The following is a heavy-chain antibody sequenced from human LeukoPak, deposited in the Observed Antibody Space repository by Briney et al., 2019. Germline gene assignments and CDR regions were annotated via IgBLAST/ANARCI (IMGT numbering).Heavy chain of an antibody. D-gene: IGHD3-10*01. CDR3: ARLTSGSGSYGMDV. V-gene: IGHV4-59*08. CDR1: GGSISSYY. Sequence: PSETLSLTCTVSGGSISSYYWSWIRQPPGKGLEWIGYIYYSGSTNYNPSLKSRVTISVDTSKNQFSLKLSSVTAADTAVYYCARLTSGSGSYGMDVWGLGTTVTVSS. J-gene: IGHJ6*02. CDR2: IYYSGST.